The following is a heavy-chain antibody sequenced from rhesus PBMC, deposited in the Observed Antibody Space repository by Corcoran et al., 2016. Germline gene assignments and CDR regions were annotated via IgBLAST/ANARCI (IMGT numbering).Heavy chain of an antibody. Sequence: QVQLQESGPGLVKPSETLSLTCAVSGGSFSSYWWSWIRQPPGKGLEWIGEINGNSGCTNYNPTLKSRVTTSKDASKNQFSLKLSSVTAADTAVYYCARSSGWSQSWDYWGQGVLVTVSS. J-gene: IGHJ4*01. CDR1: GGSFSSYW. CDR2: INGNSGCT. V-gene: IGHV4-80*01. D-gene: IGHD6S26*01. CDR3: ARSSGWSQSWDY.